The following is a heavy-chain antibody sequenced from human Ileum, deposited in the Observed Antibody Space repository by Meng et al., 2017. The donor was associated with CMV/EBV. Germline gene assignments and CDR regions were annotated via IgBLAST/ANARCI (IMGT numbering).Heavy chain of an antibody. CDR1: GGSISSSSYY. V-gene: IGHV4-39*07. J-gene: IGHJ4*02. CDR2: IYYSGST. Sequence: GSLRLSCTVSGGSISSSSYYWGWIRQPPGKGLEWIGSIYYSGSTYYNPSLKSRVTISVDTSKNQFSLKLSSVTAADTAVYYCARAGYYGSGSAPFGYWGQGTLVTVSS. D-gene: IGHD3-10*01. CDR3: ARAGYYGSGSAPFGY.